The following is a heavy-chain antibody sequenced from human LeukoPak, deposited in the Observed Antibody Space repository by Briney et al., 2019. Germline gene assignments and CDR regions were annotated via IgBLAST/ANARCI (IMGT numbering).Heavy chain of an antibody. CDR3: ARGYGDFKHYFDY. V-gene: IGHV3-64*01. Sequence: GGSLRLSCAASGFTFSSYAMHWVRQAPGNGLEYVSAISSNGGSTDYANSVKGRFTISRDNSKNTLYLQMGSLRAEDMAVYYCARGYGDFKHYFDYWGQGTLVTVSS. CDR2: ISSNGGST. CDR1: GFTFSSYA. D-gene: IGHD4-17*01. J-gene: IGHJ4*02.